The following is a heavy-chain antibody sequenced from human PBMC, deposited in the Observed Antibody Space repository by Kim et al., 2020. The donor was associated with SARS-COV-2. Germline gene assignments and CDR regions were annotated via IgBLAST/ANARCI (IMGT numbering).Heavy chain of an antibody. V-gene: IGHV3-11*06. CDR3: ARVGTAMVPFMDV. J-gene: IGHJ6*02. D-gene: IGHD5-18*01. Sequence: YADSVKGRFTISRDNAKNSLYLQMNSLRAEDTAVYYCARVGTAMVPFMDVWGQGTTVTVSS.